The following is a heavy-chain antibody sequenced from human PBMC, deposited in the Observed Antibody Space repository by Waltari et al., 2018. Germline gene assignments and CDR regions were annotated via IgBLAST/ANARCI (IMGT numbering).Heavy chain of an antibody. J-gene: IGHJ3*02. CDR1: SSYA. CDR2: IIPIFGTA. CDR3: ARRHLGAFDI. D-gene: IGHD3-16*01. Sequence: SSYAISWVRQAPGQGLEWMGGIIPIFGTANYAQKFQGRVTITADESTSTAYMELSSLRSEDTAVYYCARRHLGAFDIWGQGTMVTVSS. V-gene: IGHV1-69*01.